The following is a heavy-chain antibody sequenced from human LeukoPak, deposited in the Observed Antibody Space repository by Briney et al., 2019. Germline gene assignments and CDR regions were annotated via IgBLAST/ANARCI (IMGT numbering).Heavy chain of an antibody. CDR1: GDSISSGDYY. V-gene: IGHV4-61*02. Sequence: NPSETLSLTCTVSGDSISSGDYYWSWIRQPAGKGLEWIGRISSSGSTNYNPSLKSRVTISVDTSKNQFSLKLSSVTAADTAVYYCARGDAGWYFDLWGRGTLVTVSS. CDR2: ISSSGST. CDR3: ARGDAGWYFDL. D-gene: IGHD2-8*01. J-gene: IGHJ2*01.